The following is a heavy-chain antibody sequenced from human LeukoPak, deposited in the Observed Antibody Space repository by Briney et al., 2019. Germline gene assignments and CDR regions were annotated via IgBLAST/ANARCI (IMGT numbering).Heavy chain of an antibody. J-gene: IGHJ4*02. CDR1: GGSISSGDYY. V-gene: IGHV4-30-4*01. CDR2: IYYSGST. Sequence: SETLSLTCTVSGGSISSGDYYWSWIRQPPGKGLEWIGYIYYSGSTYYNPSLKSRVTISVDTSKNQFSLKLSSVTAAYTAVYYCARGRYVDIVATNNYYFDYWGQGTLVTVSS. D-gene: IGHD5-12*01. CDR3: ARGRYVDIVATNNYYFDY.